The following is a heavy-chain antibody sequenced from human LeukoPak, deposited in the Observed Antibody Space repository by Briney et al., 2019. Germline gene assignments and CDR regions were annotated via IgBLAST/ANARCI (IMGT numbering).Heavy chain of an antibody. CDR3: ATTARVAGA. Sequence: GGSLRLSCAASGFIFSGSGMHWVRQAPGRGLESVSVISASGATTFYADSVKGRFTISRDNFKSVLYLEMNSLRAEDMAVYYCATTARVAGAWGQGTLVTVSS. V-gene: IGHV3-23*01. CDR1: GFIFSGSG. J-gene: IGHJ5*02. D-gene: IGHD6-19*01. CDR2: ISASGATT.